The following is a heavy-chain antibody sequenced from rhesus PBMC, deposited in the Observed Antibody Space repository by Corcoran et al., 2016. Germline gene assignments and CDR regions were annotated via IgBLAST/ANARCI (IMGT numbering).Heavy chain of an antibody. J-gene: IGHJ4*01. V-gene: IGHV1-1*01. CDR1: GYTFTSYY. D-gene: IGHD6S26*01. CDR2: ISPYKGNK. CDR3: TREDIAAAGPFDY. Sequence: QVQLVQSGAEIKQPGASVKLSCKASGYTFTSYYMHWVRQAPGQGLEGKGLISPYKGNKGYEQNFQGRVTITTDTSTSTGYMELSSLRSEDTAVYYCTREDIAAAGPFDYWGQGVLVTVSS.